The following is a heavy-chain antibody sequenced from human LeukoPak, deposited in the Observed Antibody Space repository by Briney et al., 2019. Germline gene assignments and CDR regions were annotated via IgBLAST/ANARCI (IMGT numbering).Heavy chain of an antibody. CDR1: GFIFSSYG. V-gene: IGHV3-23*01. J-gene: IGHJ4*02. CDR3: ARAPSYCSSTSCSFDY. CDR2: IRSGSGNT. D-gene: IGHD2-2*01. Sequence: GGSLRLSCAASGFIFSSYGMSWLRQAPGKGLEWVAYIRSGSGNTYYAASVRGRFTISRDNSKNTLYLQMNSLRAEDTAVYYCARAPSYCSSTSCSFDYWGQGTLVTVSS.